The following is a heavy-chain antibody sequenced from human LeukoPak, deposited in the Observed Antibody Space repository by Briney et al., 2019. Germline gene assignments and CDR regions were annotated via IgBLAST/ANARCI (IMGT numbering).Heavy chain of an antibody. CDR3: ARDQSITMTEGAFDI. CDR1: GGSISSGGYY. J-gene: IGHJ3*02. V-gene: IGHV4-31*03. CDR2: IYYSGST. Sequence: TLSLTXTVSGGSISSGGYYWRWIRQHPGKGLEWIGYIYYSGSTYYNPSLKSRVTISVDTSKNQFSLKLSSVTAADTAVYYCARDQSITMTEGAFDIWGQGTMVTVSS. D-gene: IGHD3-22*01.